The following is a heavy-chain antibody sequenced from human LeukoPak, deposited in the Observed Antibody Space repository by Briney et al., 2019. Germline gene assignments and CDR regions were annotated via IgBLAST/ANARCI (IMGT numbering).Heavy chain of an antibody. D-gene: IGHD6-6*01. Sequence: GGSLRLSCAASGFTFSSYWMSWVRQAPGKGLGWVANIKQDGSEKYYVDSVKGRFTISRDNAKNSLYLQMNSLRAEDTAVYYCARDLAARPWNAFDIWGQGTMVTVSS. CDR1: GFTFSSYW. CDR3: ARDLAARPWNAFDI. V-gene: IGHV3-7*01. CDR2: IKQDGSEK. J-gene: IGHJ3*02.